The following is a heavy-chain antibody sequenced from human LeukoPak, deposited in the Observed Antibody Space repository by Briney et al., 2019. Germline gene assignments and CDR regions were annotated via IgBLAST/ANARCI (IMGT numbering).Heavy chain of an antibody. J-gene: IGHJ6*02. V-gene: IGHV3-23*01. CDR2: ISGSGAST. CDR1: GFTFTSYA. Sequence: PGGSLRLSCAASGFTFTSYAMTWVRQAPGKGLEWVSAISGSGASTYYADSVKGRFTISRDNSKNTLYLQMNSLRAEDTAVYYCANLYGDSSNGMDVWGQGPRSPSP. CDR3: ANLYGDSSNGMDV. D-gene: IGHD4-17*01.